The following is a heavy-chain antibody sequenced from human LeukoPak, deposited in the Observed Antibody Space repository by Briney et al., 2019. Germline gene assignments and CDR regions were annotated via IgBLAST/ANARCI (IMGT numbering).Heavy chain of an antibody. CDR3: ARDGRTGDSSGYYYYFDY. D-gene: IGHD3-22*01. Sequence: SETLSLTCTVSGGSISSYYWSWIRQPPGKGLEWIGYIYYSGSTNYNPSLKSRVTISVDTSKNQFSLKLSSVTAADTAVYYYARDGRTGDSSGYYYYFDYWGQGTLVTVSS. V-gene: IGHV4-59*01. CDR2: IYYSGST. CDR1: GGSISSYY. J-gene: IGHJ4*02.